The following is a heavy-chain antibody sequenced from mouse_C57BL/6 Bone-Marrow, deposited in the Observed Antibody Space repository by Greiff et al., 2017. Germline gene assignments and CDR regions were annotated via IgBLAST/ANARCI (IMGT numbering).Heavy chain of an antibody. CDR3: EGGSSPVYAMDY. V-gene: IGHV1-81*01. D-gene: IGHD1-1*01. CDR2: IYPRSGNT. J-gene: IGHJ4*01. CDR1: GYTFTSYG. Sequence: QVQLQQSGAELARPGASVKLSCKASGYTFTSYGISWVKQRTGQGLEWIGEIYPRSGNTYYNEKFKGKATLTADKSSSTAYMELRSLTSEDSAVYFCEGGSSPVYAMDYWGQGTSVTVSS.